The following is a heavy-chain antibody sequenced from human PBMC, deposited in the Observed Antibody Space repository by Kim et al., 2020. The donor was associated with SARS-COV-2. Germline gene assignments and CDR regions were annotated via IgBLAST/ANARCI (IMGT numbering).Heavy chain of an antibody. Sequence: SETLSLTCAVYGGSFSGYYWSWIRQPPGKGLEWIGEINHSGSTNYNPSLKSRVTISVDTSKNQFSLKLSSVTAADTAVYYCAGDATRRLRAARPHYYYYGMDVWGQGTTVTVSS. CDR2: INHSGST. J-gene: IGHJ6*02. CDR3: AGDATRRLRAARPHYYYYGMDV. V-gene: IGHV4-34*01. CDR1: GGSFSGYY. D-gene: IGHD6-6*01.